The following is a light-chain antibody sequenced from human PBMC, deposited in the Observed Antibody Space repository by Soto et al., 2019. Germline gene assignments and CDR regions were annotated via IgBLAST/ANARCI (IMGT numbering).Light chain of an antibody. CDR3: QQSGSSPWT. V-gene: IGKV3-20*01. CDR1: KSISSTY. CDR2: STS. J-gene: IGKJ1*01. Sequence: EIVLTQSPGTLSLSPGERATLSCRASKSISSTYLAWYQHKPGQAPRLLIYSTSSRATGIPERFSGSGSGTDFTLTISRLEPEDFAVFYCQQSGSSPWTFGQGTKVEIK.